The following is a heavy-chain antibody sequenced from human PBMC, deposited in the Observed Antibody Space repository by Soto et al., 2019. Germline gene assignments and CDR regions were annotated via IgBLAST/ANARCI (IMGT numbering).Heavy chain of an antibody. CDR1: GGSISSYY. V-gene: IGHV4-59*01. CDR3: ARSKGGIRSGHTAHY. Sequence: SETLSLTCTVSGGSISSYYWSWIRQPPGKGLEWIGYIYYSGSTNYNPSLKSRVTISVDTSKNQFSLKLSSVTAADTAVYYCARSKGGIRSGHTAHYWGQGNLVTVSS. J-gene: IGHJ4*02. CDR2: IYYSGST. D-gene: IGHD3-3*02.